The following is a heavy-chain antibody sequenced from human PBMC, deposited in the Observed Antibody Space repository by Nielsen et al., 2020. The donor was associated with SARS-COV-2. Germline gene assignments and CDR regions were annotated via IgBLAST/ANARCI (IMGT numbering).Heavy chain of an antibody. Sequence: GGSLRLSCAASGFTFSSYWMSWVRQAPGKGLEWVANIKQDGSEKYYVDSVKGRFTISRDNSKNTLYLQMNSLRAEDTAVYYCAKVERSRSWFIDIFDYWGQGTLVTVSS. CDR1: GFTFSSYW. V-gene: IGHV3-7*05. D-gene: IGHD6-13*01. CDR3: AKVERSRSWFIDIFDY. CDR2: IKQDGSEK. J-gene: IGHJ4*02.